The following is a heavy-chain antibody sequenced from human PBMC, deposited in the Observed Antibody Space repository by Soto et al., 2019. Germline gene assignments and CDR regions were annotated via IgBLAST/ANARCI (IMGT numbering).Heavy chain of an antibody. CDR1: GFTFSSYG. CDR2: ISYDGSNK. Sequence: QVQLVESGGGVVQPGRSLRLSCAASGFTFSSYGMHWVRQAPGKGLEWGAVISYDGSNKYYADSVKGRFTISRDNSKNTLYLQMNSLRAEDTAVYYCANLDYGDSYYYYGMDVWGQGTTVTVSS. CDR3: ANLDYGDSYYYYGMDV. J-gene: IGHJ6*02. D-gene: IGHD4-17*01. V-gene: IGHV3-30*18.